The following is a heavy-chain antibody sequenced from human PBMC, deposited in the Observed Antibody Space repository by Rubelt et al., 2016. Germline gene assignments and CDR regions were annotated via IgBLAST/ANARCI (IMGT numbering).Heavy chain of an antibody. Sequence: EVQLVESGGGLVQPGGSLRLSCAASGFTFSNYWMSWVRQAPGKGLEWVANIKQDGGEKYYVDSVKGRFTISRDNAKESLYLQMNSLRAGDTAVYYCARRRDLYARSFDSWGQGTLVTVSS. J-gene: IGHJ4*02. CDR3: ARRRDLYARSFDS. CDR2: IKQDGGEK. D-gene: IGHD2-2*02. CDR1: GFTFSNYW. V-gene: IGHV3-7*01.